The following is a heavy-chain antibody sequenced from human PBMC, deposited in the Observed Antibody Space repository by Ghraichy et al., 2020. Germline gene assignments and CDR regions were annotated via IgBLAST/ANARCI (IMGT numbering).Heavy chain of an antibody. D-gene: IGHD3-3*01. CDR2: ISGSGGST. CDR1: GFTFSSYA. CDR3: AKVQSLPVLRFLEWLLDY. J-gene: IGHJ4*02. Sequence: GGSLRLSCAASGFTFSSYAMSWVRQAPGKGLEWVSAISGSGGSTYYADSVKGRFTISRDNSKNTLYLQMNSLRAEDTAVYYCAKVQSLPVLRFLEWLLDYWGQGTLVTVSS. V-gene: IGHV3-23*01.